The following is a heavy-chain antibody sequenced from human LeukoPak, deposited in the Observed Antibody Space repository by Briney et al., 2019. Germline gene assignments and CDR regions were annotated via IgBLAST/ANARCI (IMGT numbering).Heavy chain of an antibody. Sequence: GGSLGLSCAASGFTFSNYEMNWVRQAPGKGLEWVSYISSSGSTIFYADSVKGRFTISRDNAKNSLYLQMNSLRAEDTAVYYCARELYSGSYNYWGQGTLVTVSS. CDR1: GFTFSNYE. J-gene: IGHJ4*02. D-gene: IGHD1-26*01. V-gene: IGHV3-48*03. CDR2: ISSSGSTI. CDR3: ARELYSGSYNY.